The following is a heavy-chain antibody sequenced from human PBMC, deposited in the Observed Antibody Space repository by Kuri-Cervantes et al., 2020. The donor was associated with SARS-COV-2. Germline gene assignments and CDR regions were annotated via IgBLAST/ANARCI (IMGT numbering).Heavy chain of an antibody. CDR2: ISGSGGST. CDR3: ANLQWLLIDDAFDI. CDR1: GFTFSSYA. D-gene: IGHD3-22*01. Sequence: GGSLRLSCAASGFTFSSYAMSWVRQAPGRGLEWVSAISGSGGSTYYADSVKGRFTISRDNSKNTLYLQMNSLRAEDTTVYYCANLQWLLIDDAFDIWGQGTMVTVSS. V-gene: IGHV3-23*01. J-gene: IGHJ3*02.